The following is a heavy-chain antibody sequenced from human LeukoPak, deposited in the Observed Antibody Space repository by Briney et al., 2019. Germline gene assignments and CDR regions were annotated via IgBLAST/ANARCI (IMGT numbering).Heavy chain of an antibody. Sequence: SETLSLTCTVSGGSISSYYWSWIRQPPGKGLEWLGYIYYSGSTNYNPSLKSRVTISVDTSKNQFSLKLSSVTAADTAVYYCARDGFGPDDYWGQGTLVTVSS. V-gene: IGHV4-59*01. CDR2: IYYSGST. J-gene: IGHJ4*02. D-gene: IGHD3-10*01. CDR1: GGSISSYY. CDR3: ARDGFGPDDY.